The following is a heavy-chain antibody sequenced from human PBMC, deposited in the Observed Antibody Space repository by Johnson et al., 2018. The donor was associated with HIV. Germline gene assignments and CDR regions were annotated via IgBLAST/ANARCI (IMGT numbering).Heavy chain of an antibody. CDR1: GFTFDDYG. Sequence: VQLVESGGGVVRPGGSLRLSCAASGFTFDDYGMSWVRQGPGKGLEWVSGINWNGAWTGYADSVKGRFTISRDNAKNSLHLQMNTLRAEDTALYYCAKEVVVIATGAFDIWGQGTMVTVSS. CDR3: AKEVVVIATGAFDI. J-gene: IGHJ3*02. D-gene: IGHD2-21*01. V-gene: IGHV3-20*04. CDR2: INWNGAWT.